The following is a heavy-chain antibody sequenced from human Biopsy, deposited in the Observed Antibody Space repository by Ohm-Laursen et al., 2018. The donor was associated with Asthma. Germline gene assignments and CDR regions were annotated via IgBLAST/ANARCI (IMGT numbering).Heavy chain of an antibody. CDR3: ARKAGSCISRTCYSLDF. V-gene: IGHV1-69*01. CDR2: INSVFGTT. CDR1: GGTFNTYV. Sequence: SSVKVSCKSLGGTFNTYVIGWVRQAPGQGLEWMGGINSVFGTTTYPQKFQDRVTIIADDSTSTVYMELSSLRSEDTAVYYCARKAGSCISRTCYSLDFWGQGTLVAVSS. D-gene: IGHD2-2*01. J-gene: IGHJ4*02.